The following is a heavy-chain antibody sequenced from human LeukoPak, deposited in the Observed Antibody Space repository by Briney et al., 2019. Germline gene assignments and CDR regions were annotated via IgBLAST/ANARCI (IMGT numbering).Heavy chain of an antibody. CDR3: ARGVNVDSAFDY. CDR2: IKSDGSST. J-gene: IGHJ4*02. CDR1: GFTFSSYW. V-gene: IGHV3-74*01. Sequence: GGSRRLSIAAAGFTFSSYWMHWVRQAAGQELVWFSRIKSDGSSTSYADSVKGRFTISRDNDKNPLFLQVNILRAEDTAVYYCARGVNVDSAFDYWGQGTLVTVYS. D-gene: IGHD5-12*01.